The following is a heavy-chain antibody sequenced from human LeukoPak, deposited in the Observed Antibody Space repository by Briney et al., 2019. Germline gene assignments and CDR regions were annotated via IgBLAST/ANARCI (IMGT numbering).Heavy chain of an antibody. CDR1: GFTVSSNY. Sequence: QSGGSLRLSCAASGFTVSSNYMSWVRQAPGKGLEWVSVIYSGGSTYYADSVKGRFTISRDNSKNTLYLQMNNLRAEDTAVYYCARGGGGSLDAFDIWGQGTMVTVSS. CDR2: IYSGGST. V-gene: IGHV3-53*01. CDR3: ARGGGGSLDAFDI. D-gene: IGHD2-15*01. J-gene: IGHJ3*02.